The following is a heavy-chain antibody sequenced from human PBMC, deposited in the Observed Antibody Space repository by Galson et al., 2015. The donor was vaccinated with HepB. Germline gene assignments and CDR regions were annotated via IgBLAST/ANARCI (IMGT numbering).Heavy chain of an antibody. Sequence: QSGAEVKKPGESLRISCKGSGYSFTSYWISWVRQMPGKGLEWMGRIDPSDSYTNYSPSFQGHVTISADKSISTAYLQWSSLKASDTAMYYCARLPLSSGWYGSYYGMDVWGQGTTVTVSS. V-gene: IGHV5-10-1*01. CDR2: IDPSDSYT. J-gene: IGHJ6*02. D-gene: IGHD6-19*01. CDR3: ARLPLSSGWYGSYYGMDV. CDR1: GYSFTSYW.